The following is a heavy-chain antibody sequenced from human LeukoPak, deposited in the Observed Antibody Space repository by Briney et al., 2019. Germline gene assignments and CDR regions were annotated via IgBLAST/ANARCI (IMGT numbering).Heavy chain of an antibody. D-gene: IGHD3-3*01. CDR3: AKESEYYDFWSLQLDP. CDR2: ISYDGSNK. J-gene: IGHJ5*02. CDR1: GFTFSSYG. Sequence: PGGSLRLSCAASGFTFSSYGMHWVRQAPGKGLEWVAVISYDGSNKYYADSVKGRFTISRDNSKNTLYLQMNSLRAEDTAVYYCAKESEYYDFWSLQLDPWGQGTLVTVSS. V-gene: IGHV3-30*18.